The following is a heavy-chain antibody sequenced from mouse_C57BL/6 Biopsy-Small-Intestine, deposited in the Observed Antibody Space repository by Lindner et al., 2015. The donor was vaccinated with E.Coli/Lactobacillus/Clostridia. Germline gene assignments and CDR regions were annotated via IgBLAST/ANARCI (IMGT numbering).Heavy chain of an antibody. CDR1: GYTFTDYN. Sequence: VQLQESGPGLVKPGASVEISCKASGYTFTDYNMDWVKQSHGKSLEWIGYIYPNNGGTGYNQKFKSKATLTVDKSSSTAYMELHSLTSEDSAVYYCARGVSYYGYFDYWGQGTTLTVSS. CDR3: ARGVSYYGYFDY. D-gene: IGHD2-12*01. J-gene: IGHJ2*01. CDR2: IYPNNGGT. V-gene: IGHV1-34*02.